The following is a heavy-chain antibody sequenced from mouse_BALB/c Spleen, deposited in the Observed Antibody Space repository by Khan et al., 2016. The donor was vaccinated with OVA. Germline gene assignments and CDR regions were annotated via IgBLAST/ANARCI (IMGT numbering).Heavy chain of an antibody. CDR2: ISYSGST. CDR1: GYSITSDYA. CDR3: ARSGYEAWFAY. V-gene: IGHV3-2*02. Sequence: EVKLEESGPGLVKPSQSLSLTCTVTGYSITSDYAWNWIRQFPRNKLEWMGYISYSGSTSYNPSLKSRISITRDTSKNQFFLKLNSVTTEDTATYFCARSGYEAWFAYWGQGTLVTVSA. J-gene: IGHJ3*01. D-gene: IGHD2-14*01.